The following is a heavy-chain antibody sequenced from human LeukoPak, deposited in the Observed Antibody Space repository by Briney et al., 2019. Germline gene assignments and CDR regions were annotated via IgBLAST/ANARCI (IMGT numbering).Heavy chain of an antibody. J-gene: IGHJ6*03. CDR2: ISSSSSTI. Sequence: GGSLRLSCAASGFIFNNYGLVWVRQAPGKGLEWVSYISSSSSTIYYADSVKGRFTISRDNAKNSLYLQMNSLRAEDTAVYYCAPWYDFWSGYYVGYYYYYMDVWGKGTTVTVSS. V-gene: IGHV3-48*04. CDR3: APWYDFWSGYYVGYYYYYMDV. CDR1: GFIFNNYG. D-gene: IGHD3-3*01.